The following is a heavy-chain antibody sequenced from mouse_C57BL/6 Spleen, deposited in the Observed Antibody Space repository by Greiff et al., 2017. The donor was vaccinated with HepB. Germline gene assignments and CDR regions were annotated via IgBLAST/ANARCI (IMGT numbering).Heavy chain of an antibody. D-gene: IGHD3-2*02. Sequence: QVHVKQSGAELARPGASVKLSCKASGYTFTSYGISWVKQRTGQGLEWIGEIYPRSGNTYYNEKFKGKATLTADKASSTAYMALRSLTSEDSAVYLCERRGAAQATPAMDYWGQGTSVTVSS. J-gene: IGHJ4*01. CDR1: GYTFTSYG. CDR2: IYPRSGNT. V-gene: IGHV1-81*01. CDR3: ERRGAAQATPAMDY.